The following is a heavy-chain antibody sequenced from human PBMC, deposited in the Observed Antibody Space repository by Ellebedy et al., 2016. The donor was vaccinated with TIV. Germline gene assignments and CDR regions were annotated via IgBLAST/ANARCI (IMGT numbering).Heavy chain of an antibody. CDR3: ARARSSGWLHTPDY. J-gene: IGHJ4*02. CDR2: INPSGGST. V-gene: IGHV1-46*04. D-gene: IGHD6-19*01. CDR1: GYTFSNYF. Sequence: AASVKVSCKASGYTFSNYFVHWVQQAPGQGLEWMGIINPSGGSTTYAQKLQGRLTMTRDTSTSTVYMELSSLRSEDTAVYYCARARSSGWLHTPDYWGQGLLVTVSS.